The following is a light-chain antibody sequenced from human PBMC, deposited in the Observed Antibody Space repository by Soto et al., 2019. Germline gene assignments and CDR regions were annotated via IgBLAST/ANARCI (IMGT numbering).Light chain of an antibody. CDR3: QQSHSTPLT. CDR2: GAS. Sequence: DIQMTQSPSSLPASVGDRVTITCRASQSISSYLNWYQQKPGKAPKVLISGASSLQSGVPLRFSGSGSGTDFTLTISSLQSEDLASYYCQQSHSTPLTFGGGTKV. J-gene: IGKJ4*01. V-gene: IGKV1-39*01. CDR1: QSISSY.